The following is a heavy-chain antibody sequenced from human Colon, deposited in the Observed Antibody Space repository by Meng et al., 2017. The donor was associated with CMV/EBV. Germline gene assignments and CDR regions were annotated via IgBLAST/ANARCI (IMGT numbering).Heavy chain of an antibody. V-gene: IGHV4-38-2*02. D-gene: IGHD1-26*01. CDR3: ARVSYSKSSYYYYGMDV. J-gene: IGHJ6*02. CDR1: GYFISHDYY. Sequence: GSPRLSCSVSGYFISHDYYWGWIRQPSEKGLEWIGSIHHTERTYYNPSLKSRATISVDTSKNQFYLKLSSVTAADTAVYYCARVSYSKSSYYYYGMDVWGQGTTVTVSS. CDR2: IHHTERT.